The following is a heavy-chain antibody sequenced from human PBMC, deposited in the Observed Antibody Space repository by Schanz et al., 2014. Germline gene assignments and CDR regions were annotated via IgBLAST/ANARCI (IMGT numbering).Heavy chain of an antibody. CDR3: AKDLAAVGVFDY. V-gene: IGHV3-23*01. CDR2: LTGSGTTT. Sequence: EVQLLESGGGLVQPGGSLRLSCAASGFSFRKSAMSWVRQAPGKGLEWVSALTGSGTTTYYADSVKGRFTISRDNSKNTRDLQMNSLRAEDTAIYYCAKDLAAVGVFDYWGQGSLVTVSP. CDR1: GFSFRKSA. J-gene: IGHJ4*02. D-gene: IGHD6-13*01.